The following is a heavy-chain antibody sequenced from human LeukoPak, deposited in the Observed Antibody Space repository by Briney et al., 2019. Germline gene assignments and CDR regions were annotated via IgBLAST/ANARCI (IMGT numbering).Heavy chain of an antibody. CDR2: IKQDGSEK. CDR1: GCTFSSYW. CDR3: ARQCSSISCDSLTPLDY. D-gene: IGHD2-2*01. J-gene: IGHJ4*02. Sequence: PGGSLRLSCAASGCTFSSYWMTWVRQAPGKGLEYVANIKQDGSEKYYVDSVKGRFTISRDNAKNSLYLQMNSLRAEDTAVYYCARQCSSISCDSLTPLDYWGQGTLVTVSS. V-gene: IGHV3-7*01.